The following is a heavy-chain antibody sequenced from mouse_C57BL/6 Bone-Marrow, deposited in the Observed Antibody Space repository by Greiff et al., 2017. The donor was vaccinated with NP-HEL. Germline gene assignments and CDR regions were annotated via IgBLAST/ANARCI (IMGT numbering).Heavy chain of an antibody. V-gene: IGHV1-64*01. Sequence: VQLQQPGAELVKPGASVKLSCKASGYTFTSYWMHWVKQRPGQGLEWIGMIHPNSGSTNYNEKFKSKATLTVDKSSSTAYMQLSSLTSEDSAVYYCARKGALYYGTLFAYWGQGTLVTVSA. CDR1: GYTFTSYW. CDR3: ARKGALYYGTLFAY. CDR2: IHPNSGST. D-gene: IGHD1-1*01. J-gene: IGHJ3*01.